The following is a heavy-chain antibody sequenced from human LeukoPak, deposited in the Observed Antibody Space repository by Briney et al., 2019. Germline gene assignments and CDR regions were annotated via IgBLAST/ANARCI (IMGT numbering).Heavy chain of an antibody. CDR3: AKAGSYSPFDY. D-gene: IGHD1-26*01. Sequence: GGSLRLSRAASGFTFSSYGMHWVRQAPGKGLEWVAVISYDGSNKYYADSVKGRFTISRDNSKNTLYLQMNSLRAEDTAVYYCAKAGSYSPFDYWGQGTLVTVSS. CDR1: GFTFSSYG. CDR2: ISYDGSNK. V-gene: IGHV3-30*18. J-gene: IGHJ4*02.